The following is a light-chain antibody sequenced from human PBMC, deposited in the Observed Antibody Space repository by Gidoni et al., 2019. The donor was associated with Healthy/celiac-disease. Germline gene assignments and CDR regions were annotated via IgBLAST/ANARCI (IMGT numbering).Light chain of an antibody. Sequence: DIQMTQSPSSLSASVGDRVTITCRASQSISSYLNWYQQKPGKAPKLLIYAAASLQSGVPSRFSCSGSGTDFTLTISSLQPEDFATYYCRQSYSTLTFGGGTKVEIK. V-gene: IGKV1-39*01. CDR1: QSISSY. CDR2: AAA. J-gene: IGKJ4*01. CDR3: RQSYSTLT.